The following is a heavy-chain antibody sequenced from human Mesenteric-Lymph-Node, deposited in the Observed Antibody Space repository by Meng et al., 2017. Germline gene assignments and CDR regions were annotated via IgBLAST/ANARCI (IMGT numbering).Heavy chain of an antibody. V-gene: IGHV4-30-4*01. J-gene: IGHJ5*02. CDR1: GGSISSGDYY. D-gene: IGHD4-17*01. Sequence: QVELQESGRGLVQPSQTLSLTCTVSGGSISSGDYYWSWIRQPPGKGLEWIGYIYYSGSTYSNASLKSRVTISIDRSKNQFSLKLSSVTAADTAVYYCARDRKHYGERGWFDPWGQGTLVTVS. CDR3: ARDRKHYGERGWFDP. CDR2: IYYSGST.